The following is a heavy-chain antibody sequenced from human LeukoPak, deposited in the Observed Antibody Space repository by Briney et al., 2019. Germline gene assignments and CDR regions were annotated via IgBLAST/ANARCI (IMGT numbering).Heavy chain of an antibody. CDR3: ARESTLSHDAFDI. D-gene: IGHD3-16*01. CDR2: IKQDGSEK. J-gene: IGHJ3*02. Sequence: PGGSLRLSCAGSGFTFTTYWMSWVRQAPGKGLEWVANIKQDGSEKYYADSVKGRFTISRDNAKNSLYLQVNSLRAEDTAVYYCARESTLSHDAFDIWGQGTMVTVSS. V-gene: IGHV3-7*01. CDR1: GFTFTTYW.